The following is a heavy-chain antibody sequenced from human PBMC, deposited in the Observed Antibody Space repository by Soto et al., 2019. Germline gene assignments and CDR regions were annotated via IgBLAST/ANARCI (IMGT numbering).Heavy chain of an antibody. CDR2: IKSKTDGGTT. CDR1: GFTFSNAW. J-gene: IGHJ4*02. V-gene: IGHV3-15*07. CDR3: TTWVLVDFWSGYSRSPGDDY. D-gene: IGHD3-3*01. Sequence: EVQLVESGGGLVKPGGSLRLSCAASGFTFSNAWMNWVRQAPGKGLEWVGRIKSKTDGGTTDYAAPVKGRFTISRDDSKNTLYLQMNSLKTEDTAVYYCTTWVLVDFWSGYSRSPGDDYWGQGTLVTVSS.